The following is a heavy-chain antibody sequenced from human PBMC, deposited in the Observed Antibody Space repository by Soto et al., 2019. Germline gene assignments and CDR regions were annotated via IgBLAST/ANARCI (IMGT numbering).Heavy chain of an antibody. CDR1: GFMFSDSW. V-gene: IGHV3-7*05. CDR2: IKPDGSET. J-gene: IGHJ5*02. Sequence: EAQLVESGGDLVQPGGSLRLSCAASGFMFSDSWMNWVRQAPGKGLEWVANIKPDGSETAYVYSVKGRFTISRDNAKKFLYLHMNTRRVDDTAVYYCARGIDPWGQGNLVTGSS. CDR3: ARGIDP. D-gene: IGHD2-15*01.